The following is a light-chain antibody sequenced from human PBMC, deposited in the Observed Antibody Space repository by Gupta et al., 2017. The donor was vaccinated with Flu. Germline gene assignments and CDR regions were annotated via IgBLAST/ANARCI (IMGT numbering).Light chain of an antibody. CDR3: QSADNSGAYKWV. CDR1: RFPDQY. Sequence: SYELTQPPSVSVSPGPTASITFSGNRFPDQYGHWYQQKPGKAPVLMIYKDTDRPSGIPERFSGSTSGTTVTLTITGVQAEDEDAYYCQSADNSGAYKWVFGGGTKLTVL. V-gene: IGLV3-25*02. CDR2: KDT. J-gene: IGLJ3*02.